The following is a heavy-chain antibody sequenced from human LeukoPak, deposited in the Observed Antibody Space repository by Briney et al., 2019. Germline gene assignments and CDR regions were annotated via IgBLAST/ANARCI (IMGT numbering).Heavy chain of an antibody. CDR3: ARGQWFRAF. D-gene: IGHD3-10*01. Sequence: SETLSLTCTVSGGSISSYYWTWIRQPPGKGLEWIGEIHYSGSATYNPSLKSRVTISVDTSKNQFPLKMNSVTAADTAVYYCARGQWFRAFWSRGTPVTVSS. J-gene: IGHJ4*02. V-gene: IGHV4-59*12. CDR2: IHYSGSA. CDR1: GGSISSYY.